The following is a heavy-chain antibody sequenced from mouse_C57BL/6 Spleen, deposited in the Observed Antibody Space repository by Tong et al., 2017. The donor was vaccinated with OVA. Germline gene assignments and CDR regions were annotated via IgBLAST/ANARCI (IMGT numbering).Heavy chain of an antibody. J-gene: IGHJ4*01. CDR2: INPNNGGT. D-gene: IGHD2-14*01. CDR1: GYTFTDYN. CDR3: ARRDRSYYYAMDY. V-gene: IGHV1-18*01. Sequence: EVQLQESGPELVKPGASVKIPCKASGYTFTDYNMDWVKQSHGKSLEWIGDINPNNGGTIYNQKFKGKATLTVDKSSSTAYMELRSLTSEDTAVYYCARRDRSYYYAMDYWGQGTSVTVSS.